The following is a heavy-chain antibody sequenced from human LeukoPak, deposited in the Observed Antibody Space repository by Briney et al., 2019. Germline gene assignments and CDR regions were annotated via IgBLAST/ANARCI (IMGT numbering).Heavy chain of an antibody. CDR3: AKDQGRYCSGGSCYSGFDC. CDR2: IRYDGSNK. D-gene: IGHD2-15*01. CDR1: GFTFSSYG. J-gene: IGHJ4*02. V-gene: IGHV3-30*02. Sequence: GGSLRLSCAASGFTFSSYGMHWVRQAPGKGLEWVAFIRYDGSNKYYADSVKGRFTISRDNSKNTLYLQMNSLRAEDTAVYYCAKDQGRYCSGGSCYSGFDCWGQGTLVTVSS.